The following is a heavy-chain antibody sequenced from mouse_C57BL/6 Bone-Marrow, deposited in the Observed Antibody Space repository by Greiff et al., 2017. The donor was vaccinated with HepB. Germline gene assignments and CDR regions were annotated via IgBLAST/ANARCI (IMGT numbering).Heavy chain of an antibody. D-gene: IGHD1-1*01. Sequence: VHVKQSGAELVRPGASVKLSCTASGFNIKDDYMHWVKQRPEQGLEWIGWIDPENGDTEYASKFQGKATITADTSSNTAYLQLSSLTSEDTAVYYCTGSTVVATPDYWGQGTTLTVSS. CDR1: GFNIKDDY. V-gene: IGHV14-4*01. CDR3: TGSTVVATPDY. J-gene: IGHJ2*01. CDR2: IDPENGDT.